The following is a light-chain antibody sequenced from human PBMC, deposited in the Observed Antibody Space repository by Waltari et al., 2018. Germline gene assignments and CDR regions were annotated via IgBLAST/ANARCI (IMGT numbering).Light chain of an antibody. Sequence: EVVLTQSPGTLSLSPGERATLSCRASQSIGRSLVWYQQRPGQAPRLLIDGASIRATGVPDRFSGSESGTDFSLTISRLDPEDFAVYFCQKYERLPATFGQGTKVEI. CDR1: QSIGRS. V-gene: IGKV3-20*01. CDR3: QKYERLPAT. CDR2: GAS. J-gene: IGKJ1*01.